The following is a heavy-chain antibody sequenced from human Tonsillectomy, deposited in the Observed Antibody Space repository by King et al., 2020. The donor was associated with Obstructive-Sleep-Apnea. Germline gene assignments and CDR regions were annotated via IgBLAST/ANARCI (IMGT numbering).Heavy chain of an antibody. Sequence: QLQESGPGLVKPSETLSLTCTVSGGSISSSSYYWGWIRQPPGKGLEWIGSIYYSGRTYYNPSLKSRVTISVDTSKNQFSLKLSSVTAADTAVYYCARGTTDYYGMDVWGQGTTVTVSS. J-gene: IGHJ6*02. CDR3: ARGTTDYYGMDV. D-gene: IGHD1-26*01. V-gene: IGHV4-39*07. CDR1: GGSISSSSYY. CDR2: IYYSGRT.